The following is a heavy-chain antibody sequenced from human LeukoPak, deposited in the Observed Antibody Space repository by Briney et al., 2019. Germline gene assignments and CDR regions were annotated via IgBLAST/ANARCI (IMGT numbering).Heavy chain of an antibody. CDR1: GYTFTSYY. D-gene: IGHD1-26*01. CDR2: INPSGGST. CDR3: ARRGGSYYGNAGNAFDI. V-gene: IGHV1-46*01. J-gene: IGHJ3*02. Sequence: ASVKVSCKASGYTFTSYYMHWVRQAPGQGLEWMGIINPSGGSTSYAQKFQDRVTMTRDTSTCTVYMELSSLRSEDTAVYYCARRGGSYYGNAGNAFDIWGQGTMVTVSS.